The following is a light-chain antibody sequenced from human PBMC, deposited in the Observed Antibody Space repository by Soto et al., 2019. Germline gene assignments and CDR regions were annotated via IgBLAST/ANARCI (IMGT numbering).Light chain of an antibody. CDR3: QQYVSSPFT. J-gene: IGKJ3*01. CDR1: QSVSSSY. V-gene: IGKV3-20*01. CDR2: GAS. Sequence: EIVLTQSPGTLSLSPGERATLSCRASQSVSSSYLAWYQQKPGQAPRLLIYGASSRATGIPDRFSGSGSGTDFTLTISRLEPEDFAVYYCQQYVSSPFTFGPGT.